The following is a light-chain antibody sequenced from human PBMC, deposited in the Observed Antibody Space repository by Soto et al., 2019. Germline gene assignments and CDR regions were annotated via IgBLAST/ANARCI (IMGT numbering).Light chain of an antibody. V-gene: IGLV2-14*01. CDR3: SSYTTTTRL. CDR1: SSDIGSNNY. Sequence: QSALTQPASVSGSPGQSITISCPGTSSDIGSNNYVSWFQQRPGKAPTLIIYEVSNRPSGVSTHFSGSKSGNTASLTISGLLPEDEAEYYCSSYTTTTRLFGGGTQLTVL. CDR2: EVS. J-gene: IGLJ3*02.